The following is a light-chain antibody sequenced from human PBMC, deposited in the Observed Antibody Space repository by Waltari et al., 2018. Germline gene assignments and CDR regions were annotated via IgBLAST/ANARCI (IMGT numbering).Light chain of an antibody. CDR2: EDT. J-gene: IGLJ2*01. CDR3: QSYDSNNPVV. Sequence: NFMLTQPHSVSESPGKTVTISCTRSSGSIASNYVQLYQQRPGSAPTTVIYEDTQRPSGVPDRFSGSIDSSTNSASLTISGLKTEDEADYYCQSYDSNNPVVFGGGTKLTVL. V-gene: IGLV6-57*04. CDR1: SGSIASNY.